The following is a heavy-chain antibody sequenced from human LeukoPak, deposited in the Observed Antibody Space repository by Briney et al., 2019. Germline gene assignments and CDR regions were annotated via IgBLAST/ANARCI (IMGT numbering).Heavy chain of an antibody. CDR3: ARQAIQYLSDAFDI. Sequence: SETLSLTCTVSGGSISTNSYYWGWIRQPPGKGLEWIGSISYSGGTFYNPSLKSRVTISVDTSRNQFSLKLISVTAADTAVYYCARQAIQYLSDAFDIWGQGTMVTVSS. J-gene: IGHJ3*02. D-gene: IGHD4-11*01. CDR2: ISYSGGT. V-gene: IGHV4-39*01. CDR1: GGSISTNSYY.